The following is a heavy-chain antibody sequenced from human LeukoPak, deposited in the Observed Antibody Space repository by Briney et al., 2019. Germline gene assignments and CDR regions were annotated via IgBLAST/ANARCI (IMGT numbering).Heavy chain of an antibody. CDR2: IYYSGST. CDR1: GGSISSYY. Sequence: SETLSLTCTVSGGSISSYYWSWIRQPPGKGLEWIGYIYYSGSTNYNPSLKSRVTISVDTSKNQFSLKLSSVTAADTAVYYCARSPGYSSGLYDLRGMGPRYYYGMDVWGQGTTVTVSS. J-gene: IGHJ6*02. D-gene: IGHD6-19*01. V-gene: IGHV4-59*01. CDR3: ARSPGYSSGLYDLRGMGPRYYYGMDV.